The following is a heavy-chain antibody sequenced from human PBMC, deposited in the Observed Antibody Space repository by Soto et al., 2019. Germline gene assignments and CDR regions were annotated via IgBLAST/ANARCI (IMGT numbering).Heavy chain of an antibody. V-gene: IGHV1-3*01. Sequence: QVHLVQSGAEGKKPAASVKVSCKASGYTFTRYARHWVRQAPGPRPEWMGWINPGNGDTKYSEKLQGRVTSTRDTSARTTYIEMNSQRSEDTAMYYCARNSYIDADHDSYYFDYWGQGTHVTVSS. CDR1: GYTFTRYA. J-gene: IGHJ4*02. CDR2: INPGNGDT. CDR3: ARNSYIDADHDSYYFDY. D-gene: IGHD3-3*01.